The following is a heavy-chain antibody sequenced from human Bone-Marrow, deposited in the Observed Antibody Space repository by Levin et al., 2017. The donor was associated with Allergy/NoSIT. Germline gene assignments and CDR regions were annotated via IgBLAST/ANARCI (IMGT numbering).Heavy chain of an antibody. Sequence: GGSLRLSCAASGFTFNDYTMHWVRQAPQRGLEWVSLISWDASTTYYADSVRGRSIISRDNSKNALYLQMNSPTTDDTALYYCAKDLSPRIAVTGNIEYWGQGPLVTVSS. V-gene: IGHV3-43*01. CDR3: AKDLSPRIAVTGNIEY. CDR2: ISWDASTT. J-gene: IGHJ4*02. D-gene: IGHD6-19*01. CDR1: GFTFNDYT.